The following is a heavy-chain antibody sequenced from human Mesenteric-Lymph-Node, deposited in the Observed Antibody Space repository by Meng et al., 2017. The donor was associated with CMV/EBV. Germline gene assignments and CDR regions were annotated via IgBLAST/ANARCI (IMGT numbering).Heavy chain of an antibody. V-gene: IGHV3-21*01. Sequence: GESLKISCAASEFTFSSYWMHWVRQAPGKGLMWVSSISSSSSYIYYADSVKGRFTISRDNAKNSLYLQMNSLRAEDTAVYYCARGPTGDFDYWGQGTLVTVSS. CDR2: ISSSSSYI. J-gene: IGHJ4*02. CDR3: ARGPTGDFDY. CDR1: EFTFSSYW.